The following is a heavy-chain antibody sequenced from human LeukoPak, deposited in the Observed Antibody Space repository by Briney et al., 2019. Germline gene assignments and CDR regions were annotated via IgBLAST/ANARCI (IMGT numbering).Heavy chain of an antibody. CDR2: IYSGGST. Sequence: GGSLRLSCAASGFSVSSNYMSWVRQAPGKGLEWVSVIYSGGSTYYADSVKGRFTISRDNSKNTLYLQMNSLRAEDTAVYYCAGSSGWYADFDYWGQGTLVTVSS. V-gene: IGHV3-53*01. CDR1: GFSVSSNY. CDR3: AGSSGWYADFDY. J-gene: IGHJ4*02. D-gene: IGHD6-19*01.